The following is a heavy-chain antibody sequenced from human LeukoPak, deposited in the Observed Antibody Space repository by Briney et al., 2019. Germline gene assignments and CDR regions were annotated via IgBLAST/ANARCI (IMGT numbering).Heavy chain of an antibody. CDR1: GYTFTGYY. J-gene: IGHJ6*03. D-gene: IGHD3-3*01. CDR2: INPNSGGT. CDR3: ARDRKPNYDFWSGAPNYYYYYYMDV. V-gene: IGHV1-2*02. Sequence: ASVKVSCKASGYTFTGYYMHWVRQAPGQGLEWMGWINPNSGGTNYAQKFQGRVTITADKSTSTAYMELSSLRSEDTAVYYCARDRKPNYDFWSGAPNYYYYYYMDVWGKGTTVTVSS.